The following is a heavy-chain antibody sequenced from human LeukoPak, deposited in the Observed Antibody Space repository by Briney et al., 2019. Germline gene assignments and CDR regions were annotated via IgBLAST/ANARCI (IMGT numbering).Heavy chain of an antibody. D-gene: IGHD4-11*01. CDR1: GYTFTSYA. V-gene: IGHV1-3*01. Sequence: ASVRVSCKASGYTFTSYAMHWVRQAPGQRLEWMGWINAGNGNTKYSQKFQGRVTITRDTSASTAYMELSSLRSEDTAVYYCAVTSGKAYNNWFDPWGQGTLVTVSS. CDR2: INAGNGNT. CDR3: AVTSGKAYNNWFDP. J-gene: IGHJ5*02.